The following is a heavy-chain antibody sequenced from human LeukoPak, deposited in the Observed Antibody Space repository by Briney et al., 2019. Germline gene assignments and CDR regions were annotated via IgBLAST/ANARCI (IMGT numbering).Heavy chain of an antibody. CDR3: ARHFRWGSSRANYFDY. CDR1: GGSISSSSYY. Sequence: SETLSLTCTVSGGSISSSSYYWGWIRQPPGKGLEWIGSIYYSGSTYYNPSLKSRVTISVDTSKNQFSLKLSSVTAADTAVYYCARHFRWGSSRANYFDYWGQGTLVTVSS. CDR2: IYYSGST. J-gene: IGHJ4*02. V-gene: IGHV4-39*01. D-gene: IGHD6-13*01.